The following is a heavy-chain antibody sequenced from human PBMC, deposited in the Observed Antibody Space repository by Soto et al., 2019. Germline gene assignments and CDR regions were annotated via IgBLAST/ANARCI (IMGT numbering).Heavy chain of an antibody. V-gene: IGHV4-59*08. CDR3: ARLLEHEPGIFSPYNP. Sequence: ETLSLTCTVSGGSISSYYWSWIRQPPGKGLEWIGYIYYSGSTNYNPSLKSRGTISVDTSKNQFSLKLSSVAAADKAVDYCARLLEHEPGIFSPYNPWRQEALATSSS. CDR2: IYYSGST. J-gene: IGHJ4*02. D-gene: IGHD7-27*01. CDR1: GGSISSYY.